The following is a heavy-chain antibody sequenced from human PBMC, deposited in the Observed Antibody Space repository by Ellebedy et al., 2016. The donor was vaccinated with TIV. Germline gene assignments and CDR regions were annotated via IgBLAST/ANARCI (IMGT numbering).Heavy chain of an antibody. V-gene: IGHV3-48*03. J-gene: IGHJ4*02. CDR3: ARRGRDAFNPYFDS. D-gene: IGHD5-24*01. CDR2: MTSGRGAI. Sequence: GESLKISCAASGFPFSNYEMNWVRQAPGKGLEWISYMTSGRGAIYYADSVKGRFTISRDNSKNTLYLQMSSLRPEDTAVYYCARRGRDAFNPYFDSWGRGTLVTVSS. CDR1: GFPFSNYE.